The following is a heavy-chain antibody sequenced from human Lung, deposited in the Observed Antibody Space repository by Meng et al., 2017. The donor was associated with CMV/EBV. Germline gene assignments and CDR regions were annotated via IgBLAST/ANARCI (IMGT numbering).Heavy chain of an antibody. Sequence: SVKVSCKASGGTFSSYAISWVRQAPGQGLEWMGGIIPILGIANYAQKFQGRVTITADKSTSTAYMELSSLRSEDTAVYYCARASQADCGGYCSEFDYWGQGTLVTVSS. J-gene: IGHJ4*02. CDR2: IIPILGIA. D-gene: IGHD2-21*01. V-gene: IGHV1-69*10. CDR1: GGTFSSYA. CDR3: ARASQADCGGYCSEFDY.